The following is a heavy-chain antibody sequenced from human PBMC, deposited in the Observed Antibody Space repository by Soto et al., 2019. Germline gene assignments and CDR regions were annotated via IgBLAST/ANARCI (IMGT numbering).Heavy chain of an antibody. CDR2: ISGSGGTI. V-gene: IGHV3-48*02. CDR3: VRDAGSLGY. J-gene: IGHJ4*02. Sequence: EVQLVESGGGLVQPVGSLRLSCAGSGFTFSTYSMDWVRQAPGKGLEWISYISGSGGTIYYADSVKGRFTVSRDNAKNSLYLQMSSLRDEDTAVYYCVRDAGSLGYWGQGTLVTVSS. CDR1: GFTFSTYS.